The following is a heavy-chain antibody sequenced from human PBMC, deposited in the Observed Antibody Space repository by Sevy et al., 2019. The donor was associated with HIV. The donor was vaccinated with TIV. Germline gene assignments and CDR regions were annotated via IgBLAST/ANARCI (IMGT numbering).Heavy chain of an antibody. CDR2: ISYDGGNI. J-gene: IGHJ6*02. V-gene: IGHV3-30*04. CDR3: ARDLPSAVITPFYYYGMDV. Sequence: GGSLRLSCAASGFTFSIYAIHWVRQAPGKGLEWVTVISYDGGNIYYADSVKGRFTVSRDNSKDTVYLQMNSLRPEDTAVYYCARDLPSAVITPFYYYGMDVWGQGTTVTVSS. CDR1: GFTFSIYA. D-gene: IGHD1-20*01.